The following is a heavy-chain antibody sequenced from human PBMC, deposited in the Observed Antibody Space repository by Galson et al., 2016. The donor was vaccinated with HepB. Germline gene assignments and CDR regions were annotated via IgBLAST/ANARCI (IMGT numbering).Heavy chain of an antibody. V-gene: IGHV3-21*01. Sequence: SLRLSCAASGFTFNTYAMNWVRQAPGKGLEWVSSISSSSTYIYYADSVKGRFTISRDNAKNSLYLQMNSLRAEDTAVYYCARDAYSDYVHCFDSWGQGTLVTVSS. CDR2: ISSSSTYI. J-gene: IGHJ4*02. CDR1: GFTFNTYA. D-gene: IGHD4-11*01. CDR3: ARDAYSDYVHCFDS.